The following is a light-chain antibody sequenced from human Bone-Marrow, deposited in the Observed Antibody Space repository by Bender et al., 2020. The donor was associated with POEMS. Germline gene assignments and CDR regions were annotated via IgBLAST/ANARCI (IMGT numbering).Light chain of an antibody. V-gene: IGLV1-44*01. J-gene: IGLJ3*02. CDR2: INN. Sequence: QSVLTQPPSASGTPGQRVTISCSGSSSNIGTNPVNWYQQLPGTAPKLLIYINNQRPSGVPYRFSGSKSGTSASLAISGLQSEDEADYYCAAWEDSLNGWVFGGGTKLTVL. CDR1: SSNIGTNP. CDR3: AAWEDSLNGWV.